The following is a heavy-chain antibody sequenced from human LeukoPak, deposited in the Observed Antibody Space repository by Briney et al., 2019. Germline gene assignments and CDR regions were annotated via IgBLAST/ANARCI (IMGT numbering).Heavy chain of an antibody. Sequence: GGSLRLSCAASGFTFSSYSMNWVRQAPGKGLEWVSSISSSRSYIYYADSVKGRFTISRDNAKNSLYLQMNSLRAEDTAVYYCARSGYDFWNGYYEYGIDYWGQGTLVTVSS. J-gene: IGHJ4*02. CDR2: ISSSRSYI. CDR1: GFTFSSYS. D-gene: IGHD3-3*01. CDR3: ARSGYDFWNGYYEYGIDY. V-gene: IGHV3-21*01.